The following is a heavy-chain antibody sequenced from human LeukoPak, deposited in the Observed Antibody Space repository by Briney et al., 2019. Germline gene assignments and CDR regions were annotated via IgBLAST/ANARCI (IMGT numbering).Heavy chain of an antibody. CDR1: GYSFTSYW. D-gene: IGHD1-26*01. J-gene: IGHJ4*02. V-gene: IGHV5-51*01. Sequence: LGESLQISCKGSGYSFTSYWIGWVRPLPGKGLEWMGIIYPGDSDTRYSPSFQGQVTISADKSISTAYLQWSSLKASDTAMYYCARWPMVHGGSYRGDYFDYWGQGTLVTVSS. CDR3: ARWPMVHGGSYRGDYFDY. CDR2: IYPGDSDT.